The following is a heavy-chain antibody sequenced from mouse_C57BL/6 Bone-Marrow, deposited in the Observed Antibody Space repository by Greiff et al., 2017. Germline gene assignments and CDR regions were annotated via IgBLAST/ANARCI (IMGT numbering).Heavy chain of an antibody. D-gene: IGHD2-1*01. J-gene: IGHJ3*01. CDR3: TTYYGNSAWFAY. V-gene: IGHV14-4*01. CDR2: IDPENGAT. Sequence: EVQLQQSGAELVRPGASVKLSCTASGFNIKDDYMHWVKQRPEQGLEWIGWIDPENGATEYASKFQGKATITADTSSNTAYLQLSSLTSEDTAVYYCTTYYGNSAWFAYWGQGTLVTVSA. CDR1: GFNIKDDY.